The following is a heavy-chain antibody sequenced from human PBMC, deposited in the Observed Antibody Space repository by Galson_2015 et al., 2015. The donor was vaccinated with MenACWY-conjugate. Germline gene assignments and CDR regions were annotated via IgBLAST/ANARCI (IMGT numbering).Heavy chain of an antibody. CDR1: GFTFNVYA. CDR3: AKDAGIYSPPADH. Sequence: SLRLSCAASGFTFNVYAMHWVRQAPGKGLEWVAFIRHDGSIKYYADSVKGRFAISRDNSKNTVYLQMNSLRAEDTAIYYCAKDAGIYSPPADHWGQGTLVTVSS. V-gene: IGHV3-30*02. J-gene: IGHJ5*02. D-gene: IGHD2-15*01. CDR2: IRHDGSIK.